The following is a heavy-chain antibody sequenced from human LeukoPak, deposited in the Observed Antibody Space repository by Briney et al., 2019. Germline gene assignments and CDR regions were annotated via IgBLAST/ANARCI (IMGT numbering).Heavy chain of an antibody. D-gene: IGHD3/OR15-3a*01. CDR1: GDSISSRSGF. J-gene: IGHJ4*02. Sequence: SETLSLTCTVSGDSISSRSGFWGWNRQPPGKGLEWIASIYYTGTTYYNPSFKSRVTISIATAKTQFSLKMNSVTAAATAMYYCDKLRGSWTQGEFDSWGQGTLVTVSS. V-gene: IGHV4-39*01. CDR2: IYYTGTT. CDR3: DKLRGSWTQGEFDS.